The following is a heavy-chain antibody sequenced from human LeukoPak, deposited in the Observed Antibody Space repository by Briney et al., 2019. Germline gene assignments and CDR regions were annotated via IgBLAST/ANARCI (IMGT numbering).Heavy chain of an antibody. CDR2: ISGSGGST. V-gene: IGHV3-23*01. CDR1: GFTFTSYA. CDR3: ASVPLGYCSSTSCDAPGY. Sequence: GGSLRLSCAASGFTFTSYAMNWVRQAPGKGLEWVSAISGSGGSTYYADSVKGRFTISRDNSKNTLYLQMNSLRAEDTAVYDCASVPLGYCSSTSCDAPGYWGQGTLVTVSS. D-gene: IGHD2-2*01. J-gene: IGHJ4*02.